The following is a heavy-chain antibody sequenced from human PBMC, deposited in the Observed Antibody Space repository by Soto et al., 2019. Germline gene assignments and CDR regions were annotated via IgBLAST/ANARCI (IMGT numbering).Heavy chain of an antibody. Sequence: ASVKVSCKASGYTFTGYYMHWVRQAPGQGLEWMGWINPNSGGTNYAQKFQGWVTMTRDTSISTAYMELSRLRSDDTAVYYCARGCSSCFLAVDIWGQGTMVTVSS. CDR3: ARGCSSCFLAVDI. J-gene: IGHJ3*02. CDR2: INPNSGGT. V-gene: IGHV1-2*04. CDR1: GYTFTGYY. D-gene: IGHD6-13*01.